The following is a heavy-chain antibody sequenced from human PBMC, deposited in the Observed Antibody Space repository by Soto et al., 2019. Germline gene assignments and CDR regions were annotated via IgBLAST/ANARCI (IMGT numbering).Heavy chain of an antibody. V-gene: IGHV4-34*01. CDR1: GGSFSCYY. CDR3: ARAGGIAVAGIDY. D-gene: IGHD6-19*01. J-gene: IGHJ4*02. CDR2: INHSGST. Sequence: SETLSLTCAVYGGSFSCYYWSWIRQPPGKGLEWIGEINHSGSTNYNPSLKSRVTISVDTSKNQFSLKLSSVTAADTAVYYCARAGGIAVAGIDYWGQGTLVTVSS.